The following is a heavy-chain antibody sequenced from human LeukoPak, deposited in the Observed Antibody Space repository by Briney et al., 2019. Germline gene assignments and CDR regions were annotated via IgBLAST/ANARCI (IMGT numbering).Heavy chain of an antibody. D-gene: IGHD4-23*01. CDR2: INPSGGST. V-gene: IGHV1-46*01. Sequence: ASVKVSCKASGYTFTSYYMHWVRQAPGQGLEWMRIINPSGGSTSYAQKFQGRVTMTRDTSTSTVYMELSSLRSEDTAVYYCASSSGVTPANYYYYGMDVWGQGTTVTVSS. J-gene: IGHJ6*02. CDR3: ASSSGVTPANYYYYGMDV. CDR1: GYTFTSYY.